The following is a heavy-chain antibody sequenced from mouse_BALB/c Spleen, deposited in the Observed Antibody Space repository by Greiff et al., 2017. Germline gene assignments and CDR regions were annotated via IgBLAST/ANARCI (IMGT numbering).Heavy chain of an antibody. CDR3: ARDRRGYGLLYAMDY. CDR2: IWAGGST. D-gene: IGHD1-1*02. J-gene: IGHJ4*01. V-gene: IGHV2-9*02. Sequence: VKLQESGPGLVAPSQSLSITCTVSGFSLTSYGVHWVRQPPGKGLEWLGVIWAGGSTNYNSALMSRLSISKDNSKSQVFLKMNSLQTDDTAMYYCARDRRGYGLLYAMDYWGQGTSVTVSS. CDR1: GFSLTSYG.